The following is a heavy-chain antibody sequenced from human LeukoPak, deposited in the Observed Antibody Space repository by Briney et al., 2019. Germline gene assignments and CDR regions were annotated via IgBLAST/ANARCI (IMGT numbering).Heavy chain of an antibody. J-gene: IGHJ6*03. CDR1: GFTFSNNA. Sequence: GGSLRLSCAASGFTFSNNAMDWVRQAPGKGLEWISSISGSGVTTFYADSVKGRFTISRDNSQNTVYLQMNSLRAEDTAVYYCARGKPYYYGSGSYYNPNYMDVWGKGTTVTVSS. V-gene: IGHV3-23*01. CDR2: ISGSGVTT. CDR3: ARGKPYYYGSGSYYNPNYMDV. D-gene: IGHD3-10*01.